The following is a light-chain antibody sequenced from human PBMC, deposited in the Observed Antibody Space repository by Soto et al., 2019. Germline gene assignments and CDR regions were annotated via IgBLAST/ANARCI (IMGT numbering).Light chain of an antibody. J-gene: IGLJ1*01. CDR2: EVS. CDR1: SSDVGSYNR. Sequence: QSVLTQPPSVSGSPGQSVTISCTGTSSDVGSYNRVSWYQQPPGTAPKVMIYEVSNRPSGVPDRFSGSKSGNTASLTISGLQAEDEADYYCSSFTSSSTLVYVFGTGTKVTVL. CDR3: SSFTSSSTLVYV. V-gene: IGLV2-18*02.